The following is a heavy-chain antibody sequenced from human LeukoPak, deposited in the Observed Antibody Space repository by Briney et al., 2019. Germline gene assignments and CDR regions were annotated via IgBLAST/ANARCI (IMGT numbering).Heavy chain of an antibody. J-gene: IGHJ4*02. CDR3: TKDDWVY. CDR1: GFTFSTYW. CDR2: IKEDGSAT. V-gene: IGHV3-7*05. Sequence: PGGSLRLSCAASGFTFSTYWMTWVRQAPGKGPEWVANIKEDGSATYYVDSVKGRFTISRDNSKNTLYLQMNSLRAEDTAVYYCTKDDWVYWGQGTLVTVSS. D-gene: IGHD3-9*01.